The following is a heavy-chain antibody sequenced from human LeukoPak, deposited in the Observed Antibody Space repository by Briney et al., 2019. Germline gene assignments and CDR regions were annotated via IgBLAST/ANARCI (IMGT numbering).Heavy chain of an antibody. Sequence: SETLSLTCTVSGGSISSYYWSWIRQPPGKGLEWIGYIYYSGSADYNPALKSRVTISVDTSKNQFSLKLSSVTAADTAVYYCARDKVPGDYWGQGTLVTVSS. CDR3: ARDKVPGDY. V-gene: IGHV4-59*01. D-gene: IGHD1-1*01. CDR1: GGSISSYY. J-gene: IGHJ4*02. CDR2: IYYSGSA.